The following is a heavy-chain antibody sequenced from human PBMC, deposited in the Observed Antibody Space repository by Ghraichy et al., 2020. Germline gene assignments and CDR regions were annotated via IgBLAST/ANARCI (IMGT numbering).Heavy chain of an antibody. D-gene: IGHD2-15*01. CDR3: ARVSVGTAIVVFDY. J-gene: IGHJ4*02. CDR2: INEDGSTI. V-gene: IGHV3-74*01. CDR1: GFTFSSYW. Sequence: GGSLRLSCAASGFTFSSYWMHWVRQAPGKGLAWVSRINEDGSTITYADSVKGRFTISRDNAKNTIYLQMNSLRAEDTAMYYCARVSVGTAIVVFDYWGQGTLVTVSS.